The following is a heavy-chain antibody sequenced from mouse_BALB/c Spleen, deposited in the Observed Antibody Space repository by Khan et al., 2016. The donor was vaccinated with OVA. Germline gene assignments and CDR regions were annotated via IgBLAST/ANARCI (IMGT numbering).Heavy chain of an antibody. D-gene: IGHD2-14*01. J-gene: IGHJ3*01. CDR2: INPNNGYT. CDR1: GYTFSSYT. CDR3: VIDGSYYRNDGWFAY. V-gene: IGHV1-4*01. Sequence: QVQLQQSGAELARPGASVKMSCKTSGYTFSSYTIHWIKLRPGQGLEWIGYINPNNGYTNYNQKFKEKATLNADKSSTTVYMQLSSLTSVDSAMYNCVIDGSYYRNDGWFAYWGQGTLVTVSA.